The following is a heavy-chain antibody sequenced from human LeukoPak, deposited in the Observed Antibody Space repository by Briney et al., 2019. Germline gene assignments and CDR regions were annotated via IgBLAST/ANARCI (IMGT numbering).Heavy chain of an antibody. CDR2: INPSGGST. D-gene: IGHD6-13*01. Sequence: GASVKVSCKASGYTFTSYDINWVRQATGQGLEWMGIINPSGGSTSYAQKFQGRVTMTRDMSTSTVYMELSSLRSEDTAVYYCARESRGGELVFDYWGQGTLVTVSS. V-gene: IGHV1-46*01. J-gene: IGHJ4*02. CDR3: ARESRGGELVFDY. CDR1: GYTFTSYD.